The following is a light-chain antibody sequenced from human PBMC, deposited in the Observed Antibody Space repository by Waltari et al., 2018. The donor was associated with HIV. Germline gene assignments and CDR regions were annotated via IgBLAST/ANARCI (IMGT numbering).Light chain of an antibody. Sequence: QSVLTQPPSASGTPGQRATISCFGSNSNIGSNYVYWYQQLPGMAPELLIYKNNQRPSGVPYRFAGAKSGPSASLAISGLRSEDEAEYYCAAWDDRLNLVFGGGTKLTVL. CDR1: NSNIGSNY. J-gene: IGLJ2*01. CDR3: AAWDDRLNLV. V-gene: IGLV1-47*01. CDR2: KNN.